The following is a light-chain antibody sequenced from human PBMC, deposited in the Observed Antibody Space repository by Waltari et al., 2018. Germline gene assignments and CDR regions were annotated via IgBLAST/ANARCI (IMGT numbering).Light chain of an antibody. Sequence: QSVLTQPPSASGTPGQGVTISCSGSSSNIGSNSVNWYQQLPGSAPKLLIYNDEHRPSGVPDRFSGSKSGTSASLAISGLQSEDEADYYCAAWDDSLNGWVFGGGTKLTVL. CDR3: AAWDDSLNGWV. CDR1: SSNIGSNS. CDR2: NDE. J-gene: IGLJ3*02. V-gene: IGLV1-44*01.